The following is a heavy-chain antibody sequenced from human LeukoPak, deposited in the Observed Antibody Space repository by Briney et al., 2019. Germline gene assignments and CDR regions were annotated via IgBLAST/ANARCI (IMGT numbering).Heavy chain of an antibody. CDR3: ARGAHCSSTSCYIADEGYYFDY. D-gene: IGHD2-2*02. J-gene: IGHJ4*02. V-gene: IGHV3-33*01. CDR1: GFTFSSYG. CDR2: IWYDGSNK. Sequence: GGSLRLSCAASGFTFSSYGMHWVRQAPGKGLEWVAVIWYDGSNKYYADSVKGRFTISRDNSKNTLYLQMNSLRAEDTAVYYCARGAHCSSTSCYIADEGYYFDYWGQGTLVTVSS.